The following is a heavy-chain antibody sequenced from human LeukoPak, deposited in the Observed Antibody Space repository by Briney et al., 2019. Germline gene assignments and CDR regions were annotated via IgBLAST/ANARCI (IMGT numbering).Heavy chain of an antibody. V-gene: IGHV3-30*01. CDR3: ARASITSTYYHYYMDV. J-gene: IGHJ6*03. D-gene: IGHD3-10*01. CDR2: VSPDGSVE. CDR1: GFTFTSFP. Sequence: SGGSLRLSCAASGFTFTSFPMHWVRQAPGKWLEWVVVVSPDGSVENYADSVKGRFTISRDNSKNTVYLQMNSLRTEDTAVYYCARASITSTYYHYYMDVWGKGTTVTVSS.